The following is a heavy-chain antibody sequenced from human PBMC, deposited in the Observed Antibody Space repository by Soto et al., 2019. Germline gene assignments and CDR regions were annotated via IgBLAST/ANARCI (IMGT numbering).Heavy chain of an antibody. J-gene: IGHJ5*02. CDR2: IYYSGST. CDR3: ARHVSYWNDVGNWFDP. Sequence: SETLSLTCTVSGGSISSYYWSWIRQPPGKGLEWIGYIYYSGSTNYNPSLKSRVTISVDTSKNQFSLKLSSVTAADTAVYYCARHVSYWNDVGNWFDPWGQGTLVTVSS. V-gene: IGHV4-59*08. D-gene: IGHD1-1*01. CDR1: GGSISSYY.